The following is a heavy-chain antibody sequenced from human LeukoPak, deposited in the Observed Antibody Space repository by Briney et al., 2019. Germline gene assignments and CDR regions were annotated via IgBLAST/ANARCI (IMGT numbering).Heavy chain of an antibody. Sequence: GGSLRLSCAASGFTFSSYSMNWVRQAPGKGLEWVSSISSSSSYIYYADSVKGRFTISRDNAKNSLYLQMNSLRAEDTAVYYCAREEGTTGMDDAFDIWGQGTMVTVSS. CDR1: GFTFSSYS. CDR2: ISSSSSYI. D-gene: IGHD1-1*01. V-gene: IGHV3-21*01. J-gene: IGHJ3*02. CDR3: AREEGTTGMDDAFDI.